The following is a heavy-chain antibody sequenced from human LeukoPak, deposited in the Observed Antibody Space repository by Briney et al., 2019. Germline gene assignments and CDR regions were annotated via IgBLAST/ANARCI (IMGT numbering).Heavy chain of an antibody. CDR3: ARSGVPAAIGYFQH. Sequence: RASVKVSCKASGGTFSSHPISWVRQAPGQGLEWMGGIIPIFGTANYAQKFQGRVTITTDVSTSTAYMELSSLRSEDTAVYYCARSGVPAAIGYFQHWGQGTLVTVSS. D-gene: IGHD2-2*02. V-gene: IGHV1-69*05. CDR1: GGTFSSHP. CDR2: IIPIFGTA. J-gene: IGHJ1*01.